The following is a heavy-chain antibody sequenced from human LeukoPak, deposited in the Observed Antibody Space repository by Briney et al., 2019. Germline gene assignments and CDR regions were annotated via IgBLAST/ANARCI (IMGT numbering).Heavy chain of an antibody. D-gene: IGHD2-2*01. CDR1: GFSFSSHA. Sequence: GGSLRLSWAASGFSFSSHAMNWVRLAPGKGLEWVSFISSDGRDIFYSDSVKGRLTISRDNSKNTLYLQMNSLRAEDTAVYYCARDGGYCSSTSCSYYFDYWGQGTLVTVSS. J-gene: IGHJ4*02. CDR2: ISSDGRDI. CDR3: ARDGGYCSSTSCSYYFDY. V-gene: IGHV3-21*01.